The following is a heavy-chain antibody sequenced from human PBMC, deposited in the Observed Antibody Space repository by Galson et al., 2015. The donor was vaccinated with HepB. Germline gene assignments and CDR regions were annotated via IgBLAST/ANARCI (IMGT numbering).Heavy chain of an antibody. J-gene: IGHJ4*02. Sequence: SVKVSCKASGGTFSSYAISWVRQAPGQGLEWMGGIIPIFGTANYAQKFQGRVTITADESTSTAYMELSSLRSEDTAVYYCARAIFPGRYYYDSSGYLDYWGQGTLVTVSS. D-gene: IGHD3-22*01. CDR2: IIPIFGTA. CDR3: ARAIFPGRYYYDSSGYLDY. V-gene: IGHV1-69*13. CDR1: GGTFSSYA.